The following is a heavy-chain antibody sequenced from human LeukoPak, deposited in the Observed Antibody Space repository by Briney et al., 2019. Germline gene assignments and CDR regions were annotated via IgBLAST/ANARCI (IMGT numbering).Heavy chain of an antibody. CDR3: AREVYGSGSYYDY. CDR1: GFTVSNNY. CDR2: IYSGGST. V-gene: IGHV3-66*01. Sequence: PGGSLRLSCAVSGFTVSNNYMSWVRQARGKWLEWVSVIYSGGSTYYADSVKGRFTISRDNAKNSLYLQMNSLRAEDTAVYYCAREVYGSGSYYDYWGQGTLVTVSS. D-gene: IGHD3-10*01. J-gene: IGHJ4*02.